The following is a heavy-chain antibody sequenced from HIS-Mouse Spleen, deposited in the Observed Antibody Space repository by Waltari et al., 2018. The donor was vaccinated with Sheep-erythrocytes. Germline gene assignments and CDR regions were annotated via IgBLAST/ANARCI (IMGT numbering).Heavy chain of an antibody. CDR2: ISYDGSNK. D-gene: IGHD2-8*01. CDR3: AKGDAMVYDAFDI. V-gene: IGHV3-30*18. Sequence: QVQLVESGGGVVQPGGSRWLSWAASGFTFRSLGMHWVRQAPGKGLEWVAVISYDGSNKYYADSVKGRFTISRDNSKNTLYLQMNSLRAEDTAVYYCAKGDAMVYDAFDIWGQGTMVTVSS. J-gene: IGHJ3*02. CDR1: GFTFRSLG.